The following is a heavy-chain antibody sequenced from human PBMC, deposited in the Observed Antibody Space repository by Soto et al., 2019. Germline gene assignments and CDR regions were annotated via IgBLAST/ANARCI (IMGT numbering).Heavy chain of an antibody. CDR3: AHNIGGDYVYGFDF. CDR2: VYGDGDK. D-gene: IGHD3-16*01. Sequence: QIALKESGPTLGKPTQTLTLTCTFSGISLTTSGEGVGWVRQPPGKGLEWVALVYGDGDKRYLTSLKSRLTITKDTSKNQVVLTMTNMDPVDTGTYFCAHNIGGDYVYGFDFWGQGTKVTVSS. V-gene: IGHV2-5*02. J-gene: IGHJ3*01. CDR1: GISLTTSGEG.